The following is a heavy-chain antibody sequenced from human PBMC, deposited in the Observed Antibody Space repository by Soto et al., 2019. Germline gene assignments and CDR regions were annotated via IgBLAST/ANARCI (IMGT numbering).Heavy chain of an antibody. V-gene: IGHV5-10-1*01. J-gene: IGHJ5*02. CDR2: IDPSDSYT. D-gene: IGHD6-13*01. Sequence: GESLKISCKGSGYSFTSYWISWVRQMPGKGLEWMGRIDPSDSYTNYSPSFQGHVTISADKSISTAYLQWSSLRASDTAMYYCARDSFSAGYSSSWPLPWFDPWGQGTLVTVSS. CDR3: ARDSFSAGYSSSWPLPWFDP. CDR1: GYSFTSYW.